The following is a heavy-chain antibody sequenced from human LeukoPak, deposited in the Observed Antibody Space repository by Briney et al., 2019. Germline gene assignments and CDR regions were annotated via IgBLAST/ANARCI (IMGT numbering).Heavy chain of an antibody. D-gene: IGHD3-10*01. V-gene: IGHV4-34*01. Sequence: SETLSLTCPVYGGSFSGYYWSWIRQPPGKGLEWIGEINHSGSTNYNPSLKSRVTILVDTSKNQFSLKLSSVTAADTAVYYCASNLYYGSGRAHDYWGQGTLVTVSS. J-gene: IGHJ4*02. CDR2: INHSGST. CDR1: GGSFSGYY. CDR3: ASNLYYGSGRAHDY.